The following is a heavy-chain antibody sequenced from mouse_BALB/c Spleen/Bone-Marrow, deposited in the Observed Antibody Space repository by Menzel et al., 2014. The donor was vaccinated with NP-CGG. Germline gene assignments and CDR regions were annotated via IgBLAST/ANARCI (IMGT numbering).Heavy chain of an antibody. Sequence: VMLVESGPELLKPGGSVKISWKATGYTFSSYWIEWVKQRPGHGLEWIGEILPGSGNTHYNEKFKGKATFTADTSSNTAYMQLSSLTSEDSAVYYCTRQGFACWGQGTLVTVSA. J-gene: IGHJ3*01. CDR3: TRQGFAC. V-gene: IGHV1-9*01. CDR1: GYTFSSYW. CDR2: ILPGSGNT.